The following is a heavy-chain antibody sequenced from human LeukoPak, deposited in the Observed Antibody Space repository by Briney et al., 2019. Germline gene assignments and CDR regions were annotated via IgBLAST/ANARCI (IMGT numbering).Heavy chain of an antibody. D-gene: IGHD6-13*01. Sequence: GGSLRLSCAASEFTFSTFAMSWVRQSPGKGLEWVSTISSSGSSTYYADSVKGRFTVSGDNSRNTLYLQMNSLRAEDTAIYYCAKGGSSWARFDDWGQGTLVTVSS. CDR2: ISSSGSST. V-gene: IGHV3-23*01. J-gene: IGHJ4*02. CDR1: EFTFSTFA. CDR3: AKGGSSWARFDD.